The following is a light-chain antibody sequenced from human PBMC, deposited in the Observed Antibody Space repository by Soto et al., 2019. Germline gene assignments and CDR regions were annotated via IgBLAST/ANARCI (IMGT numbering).Light chain of an antibody. CDR3: CSYAGSNLHYV. CDR1: GRDVGGYNY. Sequence: QSVLTQPRSVSGSPGQSVTISCFGNGRDVGGYNYVSWYQQHPGKAPQLMIYDVTKRPSGVPDRFSGSKSGNTASLTISGLQAEDEADYYCCSYAGSNLHYVFGLGTKVTVL. CDR2: DVT. J-gene: IGLJ1*01. V-gene: IGLV2-11*01.